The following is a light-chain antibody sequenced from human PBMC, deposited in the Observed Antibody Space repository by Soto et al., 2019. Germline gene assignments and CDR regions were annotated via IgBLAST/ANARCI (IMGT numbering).Light chain of an antibody. CDR3: SSYGGRNNFVV. CDR1: SKDVGRDNY. J-gene: IGLJ2*01. CDR2: DVF. Sequence: QSALTQPPSASGSLGQSVTISCSGTSKDVGRDNYVSWYQQHAGQTPKVIIYDVFQQPSGVPDRFSGSKSGTTAYLTVSNLQFEDEAEYFCSSYGGRNNFVVFGGGTKLTVL. V-gene: IGLV2-8*01.